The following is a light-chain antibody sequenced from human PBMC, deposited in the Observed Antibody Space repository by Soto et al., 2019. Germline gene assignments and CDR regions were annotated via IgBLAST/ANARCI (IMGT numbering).Light chain of an antibody. CDR1: QRVCSGC. V-gene: IGKV3-20*01. Sequence: PGARVTLSCRASQRVCSGCLAWYQQKPGQSPRLLIYGASSRATGIPDRFSGSGSGTDFTLTISRLEPEDFAVYYCQHYGTTPWTFGQGTKVGIK. CDR2: GAS. J-gene: IGKJ1*01. CDR3: QHYGTTPWT.